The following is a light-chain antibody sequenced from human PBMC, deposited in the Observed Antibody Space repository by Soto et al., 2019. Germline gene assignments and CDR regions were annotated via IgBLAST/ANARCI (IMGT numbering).Light chain of an antibody. Sequence: ELVLTQSPGTLSLSPGERAILSCRASQSVSDNFLAWYQQKPCQAPRLLLQGASISVTGFPVRFSGSGSGTDFALNISRLEPEDVAVYYCQPSCTSPLPFCGGANLQI. CDR3: QPSCTSPLP. J-gene: IGKJ4*01. V-gene: IGKV3-20*01. CDR2: GAS. CDR1: QSVSDNF.